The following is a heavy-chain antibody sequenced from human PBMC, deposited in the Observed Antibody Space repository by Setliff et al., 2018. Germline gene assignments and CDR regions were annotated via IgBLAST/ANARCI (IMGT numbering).Heavy chain of an antibody. D-gene: IGHD1-1*01. Sequence: PSETLSLTCKVSGDSMNSGVYYWAWIRQPPGKGLEWIGRIYSGGTTYYNSSLKSRVTMSVDTSKSQFSLRPTSVTAADTAVYYCARTGTYRYFDYWGQGALVTAPQ. CDR1: GDSMNSGVYY. J-gene: IGHJ4*02. CDR3: ARTGTYRYFDY. V-gene: IGHV4-39*01. CDR2: IYSGGTT.